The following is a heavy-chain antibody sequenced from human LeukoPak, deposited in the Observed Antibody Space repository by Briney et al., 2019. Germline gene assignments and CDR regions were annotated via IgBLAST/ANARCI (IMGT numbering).Heavy chain of an antibody. CDR2: INHSGST. V-gene: IGHV4-34*01. CDR1: GGSFSGYY. D-gene: IGHD3-3*01. Sequence: PSETLSLTCAVYGGSFSGYYWSWIRQPPGKGLEWIGEINHSGSTNYNPPLKSRVTISVDTSKNQFSLKLSSVTAADTAVYYCARGPGPYYDFWSGYFLFDYWGQGTLVTVSS. J-gene: IGHJ4*02. CDR3: ARGPGPYYDFWSGYFLFDY.